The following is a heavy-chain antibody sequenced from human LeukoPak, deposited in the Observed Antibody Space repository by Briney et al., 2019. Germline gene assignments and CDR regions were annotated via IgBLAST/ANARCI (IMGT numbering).Heavy chain of an antibody. Sequence: PGGSLRLSCAASGFTFSSYAMSWVRQAPGKGLEWVSAISGSGGSTYYADSVKGRFTISRDNSKNTLYLQMNSLGAEDTAVYYCAKDRERFLEWLLFDAFDIWGQGTMVTVSS. CDR2: ISGSGGST. J-gene: IGHJ3*02. V-gene: IGHV3-23*01. CDR3: AKDRERFLEWLLFDAFDI. D-gene: IGHD3-3*01. CDR1: GFTFSSYA.